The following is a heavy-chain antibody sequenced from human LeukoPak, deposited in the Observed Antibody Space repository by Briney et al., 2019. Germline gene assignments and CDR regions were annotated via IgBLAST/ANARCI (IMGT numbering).Heavy chain of an antibody. V-gene: IGHV3-30*04. J-gene: IGHJ4*02. CDR3: ARVLFSDYGDYIMAY. Sequence: PGGSLRLSCAASGFTFSSYAMHWVRQAPGKGLEWVAVISYDGSNKYYADSVKGRFTISRDNSKNTLYLQMNSLGVDDTAVYYCARVLFSDYGDYIMAYWGQGTLVTVSS. D-gene: IGHD4-17*01. CDR2: ISYDGSNK. CDR1: GFTFSSYA.